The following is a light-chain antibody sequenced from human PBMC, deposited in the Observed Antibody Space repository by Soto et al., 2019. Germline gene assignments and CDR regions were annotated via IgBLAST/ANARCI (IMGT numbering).Light chain of an antibody. CDR3: CSYAGSSTLV. CDR1: SSGVGTYNL. Sequence: QSALTQPASVSGSPGQSITISCTGTSSGVGTYNLVSWYQQHPGKAPKLMIYEGSKRPSGVSNRFSGSKSVNTASLTISGLQAEDEADYYCCSYAGSSTLVFGGGTKLTVL. J-gene: IGLJ2*01. V-gene: IGLV2-23*01. CDR2: EGS.